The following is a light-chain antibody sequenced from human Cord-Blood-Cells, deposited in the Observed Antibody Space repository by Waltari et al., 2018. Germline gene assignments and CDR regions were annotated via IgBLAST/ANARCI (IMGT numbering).Light chain of an antibody. Sequence: EIVLTHSPATLSLSPGETATLSCRASPSVSSDLAWYPQKPGQGPRLLIYDASNRATGIPARFSGSGSGRDFTLTISSLEPEDFAVYYCQQRSNWPPVTFGQGTRLEIK. CDR3: QQRSNWPPVT. CDR1: PSVSSD. J-gene: IGKJ5*01. V-gene: IGKV3-11*02. CDR2: DAS.